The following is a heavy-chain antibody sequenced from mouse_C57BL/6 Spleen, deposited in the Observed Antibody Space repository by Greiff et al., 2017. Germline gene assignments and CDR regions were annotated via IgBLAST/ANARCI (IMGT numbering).Heavy chain of an antibody. D-gene: IGHD2-4*01. CDR3: TRRELYDYDAYLDY. J-gene: IGHJ2*01. V-gene: IGHV1-5*01. CDR1: GYTFTSYW. Sequence: VQLQQSGTVLARPGASVKMSCKTSGYTFTSYWMHWVKQRPGQGLEWIGAIYPGNSDTSYNQKFKGKAKLTAVTSASTAYMELSSLTNEDSAVLYCTRRELYDYDAYLDYWGQGTTLTVSS. CDR2: IYPGNSDT.